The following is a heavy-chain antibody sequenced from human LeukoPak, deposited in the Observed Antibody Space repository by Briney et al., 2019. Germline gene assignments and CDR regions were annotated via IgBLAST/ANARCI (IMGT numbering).Heavy chain of an antibody. V-gene: IGHV1-18*01. J-gene: IGHJ4*02. Sequence: ASVKVSCKASGYTFTSYGISWVRQAPGQGLEWMGWISAYNGNTNYAQKLQGRVTMTTDTSTSTAYMELRSLRSDDTAVYYCARDMGQYYYDSSGYKSPYYFDYWGQGTLVTVSS. CDR1: GYTFTSYG. D-gene: IGHD3-22*01. CDR3: ARDMGQYYYDSSGYKSPYYFDY. CDR2: ISAYNGNT.